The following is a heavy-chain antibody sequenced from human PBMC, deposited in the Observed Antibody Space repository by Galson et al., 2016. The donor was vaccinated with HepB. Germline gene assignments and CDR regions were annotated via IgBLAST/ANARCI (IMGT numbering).Heavy chain of an antibody. Sequence: SLRLSCAVSGFSLSDYWMTWVRQAPGKGLEWVANIKQDGSEKNSVASMRGRFTISRDNAKNSMYLQMNTLRAEDTAVYYCARECRGWCIVGGDNTYKHDLDVWGQGTTVTVSS. V-gene: IGHV3-7*03. CDR3: ARECRGWCIVGGDNTYKHDLDV. CDR2: IKQDGSEK. CDR1: GFSLSDYW. D-gene: IGHD1-26*01. J-gene: IGHJ6*02.